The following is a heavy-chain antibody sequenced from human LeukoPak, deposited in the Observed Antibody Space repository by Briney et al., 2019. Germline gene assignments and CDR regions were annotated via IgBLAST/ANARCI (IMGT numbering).Heavy chain of an antibody. CDR1: GYSFTTYW. CDR3: ARYGSGSYRDYYGMDV. CDR2: IYPGDSDT. V-gene: IGHV5-51*01. D-gene: IGHD3-10*01. J-gene: IGHJ6*02. Sequence: GESLKISCRGSGYSFTTYWIGWVRQMPGKGLEWMGIIYPGDSDTRYSPSFQGHVTISADKSISTAYLQWSSLKASDTAMYYCARYGSGSYRDYYGMDVWGQGTTVSVSS.